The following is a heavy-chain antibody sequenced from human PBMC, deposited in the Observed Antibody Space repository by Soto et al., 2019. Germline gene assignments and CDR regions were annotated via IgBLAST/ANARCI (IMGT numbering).Heavy chain of an antibody. CDR3: AKEDHKDSYFDY. Sequence: PGGSLRLSCAASGFTFSSYGMHWVRQAPGKGLEWVAVISYDGSNKYYADSVKGRFTISRDNSKNTLYLQMNSLRAEDTAVYYCAKEDHKDSYFDYWGQGTLVTVSS. CDR1: GFTFSSYG. CDR2: ISYDGSNK. V-gene: IGHV3-30*18. J-gene: IGHJ4*02.